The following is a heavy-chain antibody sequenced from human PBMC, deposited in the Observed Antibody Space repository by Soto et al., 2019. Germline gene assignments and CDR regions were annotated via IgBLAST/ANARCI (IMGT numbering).Heavy chain of an antibody. Sequence: GGSLRLSCAASGFTFSSYWMHWVRQAPGKGLVWVSRINNDGSSTSYADSVKGRFTISRDNAKNTLYLQMNSLRAEDTAVYYCAKDIFVLMVYAIVEWGQGTLVTVSS. J-gene: IGHJ4*02. V-gene: IGHV3-74*01. CDR2: INNDGSST. D-gene: IGHD2-8*01. CDR1: GFTFSSYW. CDR3: AKDIFVLMVYAIVE.